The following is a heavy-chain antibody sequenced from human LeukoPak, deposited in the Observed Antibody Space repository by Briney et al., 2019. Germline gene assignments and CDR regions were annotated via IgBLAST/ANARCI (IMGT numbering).Heavy chain of an antibody. CDR1: GGSISSSSYY. D-gene: IGHD6-19*01. Sequence: PSETLSLTCTVSGGSISSSSYYWGWIRQPPGKGLEWIGSIYYSGSTYYNPSLKSRVTISVDTSKNQFSLKLSSVTAADTAVYYCARAGYSSGWLSYYFDYWGQGTLVTVSS. CDR3: ARAGYSSGWLSYYFDY. J-gene: IGHJ4*02. V-gene: IGHV4-39*07. CDR2: IYYSGST.